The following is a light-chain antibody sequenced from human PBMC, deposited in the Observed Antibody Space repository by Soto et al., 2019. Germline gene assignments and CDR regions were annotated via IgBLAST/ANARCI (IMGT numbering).Light chain of an antibody. Sequence: DIVLTQSPGTLSMSPGDRASLSCRASQSVSRSYLGWYQQKPGQAPRLLIYGASNRATGIPDRFSGSGSGTDFTLTIGSLQPEDFGVYFCQQYDNWPLTFGGGTKVDIK. CDR1: QSVSRSY. V-gene: IGKV3-20*01. CDR3: QQYDNWPLT. CDR2: GAS. J-gene: IGKJ4*01.